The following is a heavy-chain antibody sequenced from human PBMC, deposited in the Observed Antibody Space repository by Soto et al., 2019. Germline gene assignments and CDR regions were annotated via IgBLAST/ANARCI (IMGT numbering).Heavy chain of an antibody. CDR2: IYYGGST. J-gene: IGHJ4*02. Sequence: SETLSLTCTVSDGSISSSSYYWGWIRQPPGKGLEWIGSIYYGGSTYYSPSLKSRVTISVDTSKSQFSLKLSSVTAADTAVYYCARRDYFDYWGQGTLVTVSS. CDR1: DGSISSSSYY. V-gene: IGHV4-39*01. CDR3: ARRDYFDY.